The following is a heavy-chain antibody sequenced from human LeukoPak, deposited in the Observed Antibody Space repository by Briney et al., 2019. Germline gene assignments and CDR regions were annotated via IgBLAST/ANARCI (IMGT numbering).Heavy chain of an antibody. CDR2: IYTSGIT. D-gene: IGHD1-26*01. J-gene: IGHJ4*02. V-gene: IGHV3-66*01. Sequence: GGPLRLSCAVSGFTVSSNFMSWVRQAPGKGPEWVSVIYTSGITYYADSVRGRFTISRDNSKNTLYLQMDSLTAEDTAVYYCAREDAGGTYSFDYWGQGTLVTVSS. CDR1: GFTVSSNF. CDR3: AREDAGGTYSFDY.